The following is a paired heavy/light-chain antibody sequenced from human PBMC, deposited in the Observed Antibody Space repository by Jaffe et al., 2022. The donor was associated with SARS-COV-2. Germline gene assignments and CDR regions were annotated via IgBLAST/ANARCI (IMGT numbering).Light chain of an antibody. V-gene: IGKV4-1*01. J-gene: IGKJ5*01. CDR3: QQFYSSPIT. CDR1: QSVLYSPDKTEY. Sequence: DFVLTQSPDSLAVSLGERATINCKSSQSVLYSPDKTEYLNWYQQKPGQPPKLLIYWASTRGSGVPDRFSGSGSGTDFTLTISNLQAEDVAVYYCQQFYSSPITFGQGTRLEIK. CDR2: WAS.
Heavy chain of an antibody. CDR3: ARGINGYSIFES. D-gene: IGHD5-12*01. CDR1: GGSLTSGNYF. V-gene: IGHV4-61*02. CDR2: ISSSGST. J-gene: IGHJ4*02. Sequence: QVQLQESGPGLVKPSQTLSLTCSVSGGSLTSGNYFWSWIRQPAGKGLEWIGRISSSGSTDYNPSLKSRVSISVETSKKRFSLTLSSVTGTDTAVYYCARGINGYSIFESWGQGTLVTVSS.